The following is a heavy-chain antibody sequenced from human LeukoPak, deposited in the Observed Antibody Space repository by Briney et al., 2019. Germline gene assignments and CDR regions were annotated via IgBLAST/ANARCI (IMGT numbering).Heavy chain of an antibody. Sequence: TGGSLRLSCAASGFTFSTFNMNWVRQAPGKGLEWVSSITSSGSHIYYEDSVKGRFTISRDNSKNTLYLQMNSLRAEDTAVYYCAKSEIVVVVAATADYYYMDVWGKGTTVTVSS. J-gene: IGHJ6*03. CDR3: AKSEIVVVVAATADYYYMDV. V-gene: IGHV3-21*04. CDR2: ITSSGSHI. CDR1: GFTFSTFN. D-gene: IGHD2-15*01.